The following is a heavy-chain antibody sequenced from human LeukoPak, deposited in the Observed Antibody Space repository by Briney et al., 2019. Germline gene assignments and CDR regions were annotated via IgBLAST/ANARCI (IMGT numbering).Heavy chain of an antibody. V-gene: IGHV4-34*01. CDR2: INHSGST. D-gene: IGHD2-2*02. Sequence: SETLSLTCAVYGGSFSGYYWSWIRQPPGKGLEWIGEINHSGSTNYNPSLKSRVTISVDTSKNQFSLKLSSVTAADTAVYYRARGMPVVVPAAIGGWFDPWGQGTLVTVSS. CDR1: GGSFSGYY. J-gene: IGHJ5*02. CDR3: ARGMPVVVPAAIGGWFDP.